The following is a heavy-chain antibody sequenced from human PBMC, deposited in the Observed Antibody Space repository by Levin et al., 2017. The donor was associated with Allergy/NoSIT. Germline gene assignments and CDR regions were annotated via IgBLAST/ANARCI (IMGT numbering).Heavy chain of an antibody. CDR1: GYSFTSYW. CDR2: IYPGDSDT. V-gene: IGHV5-51*01. D-gene: IGHD2-2*01. CDR3: VRRHACSAVLGI. Sequence: GESLKISCEGSGYSFTSYWVAWVRQMPGKGLEWMGIIYPGDSDTRYSPSFQGQVTISADKSITTAYLQWSSLKASDTAMYYCVRRHACSAVLGIWGQGTMVAVSS. J-gene: IGHJ3*02.